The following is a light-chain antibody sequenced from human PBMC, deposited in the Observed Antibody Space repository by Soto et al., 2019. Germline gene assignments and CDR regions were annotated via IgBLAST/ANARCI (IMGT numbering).Light chain of an antibody. CDR1: SSDVGGYNY. CDR3: CSYAGSYPFV. J-gene: IGLJ1*01. V-gene: IGLV2-11*01. Sequence: QSALTQPRSVSGSPGQSVTISCTGTSSDVGGYNYVSWYQRHPGKAPKLMIYDVDKRPSGVPGRFSGSKSGNTASLTISGLQAEDEADYYCCSYAGSYPFVFGTGTKVTVL. CDR2: DVD.